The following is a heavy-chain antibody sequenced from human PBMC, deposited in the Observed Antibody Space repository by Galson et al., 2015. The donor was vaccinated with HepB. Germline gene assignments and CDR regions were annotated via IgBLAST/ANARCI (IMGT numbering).Heavy chain of an antibody. CDR3: AVSGIPGGFDF. Sequence: SLRLSCAASGFTVSGTYMIWVRQAPGKGLECVSLIVSGDKKYYIDSVKGRFTISRDNSLNTMSLQLNSLRAEDSGVYYCAVSGIPGGFDFWGQGTMVTVSS. CDR2: IVSGDKK. CDR1: GFTVSGTY. J-gene: IGHJ3*01. D-gene: IGHD5-18*01. V-gene: IGHV3-66*01.